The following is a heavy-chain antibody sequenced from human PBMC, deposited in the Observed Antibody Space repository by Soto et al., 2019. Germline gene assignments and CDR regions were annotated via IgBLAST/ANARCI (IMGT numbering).Heavy chain of an antibody. Sequence: SETLSLTCTVSGGSISSYYWTWIRQPPGKGLEWIGYIYYSGSTNYNPSLKSRVTISVDTSKNQFSLKLSSVTAADTAVYYCARGHWGNYYDRSGRFDYWGQGTLVTVSS. D-gene: IGHD3-22*01. V-gene: IGHV4-59*12. CDR1: GGSISSYY. J-gene: IGHJ4*02. CDR2: IYYSGST. CDR3: ARGHWGNYYDRSGRFDY.